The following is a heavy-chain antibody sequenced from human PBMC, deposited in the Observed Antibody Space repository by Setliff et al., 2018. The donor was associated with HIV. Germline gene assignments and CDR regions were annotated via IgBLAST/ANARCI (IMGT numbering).Heavy chain of an antibody. Sequence: PSETLSLTCTVSGGSISSRSYYWGWIRQPPGKGLEWIGSIYHSATTYYNPSLKSRVTISVDTSKNQFSLKLSSVTAEDTAVYYCAKDRYYDSSGSPFDYWGQGTLVTVSS. CDR2: IYHSATT. J-gene: IGHJ4*02. CDR1: GGSISSRSYY. CDR3: AKDRYYDSSGSPFDY. V-gene: IGHV4-39*07. D-gene: IGHD3-22*01.